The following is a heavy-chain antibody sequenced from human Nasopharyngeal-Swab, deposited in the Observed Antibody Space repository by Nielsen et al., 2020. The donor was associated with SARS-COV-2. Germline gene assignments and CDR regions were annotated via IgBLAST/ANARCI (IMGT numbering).Heavy chain of an antibody. CDR3: AREEAVAGRIDY. CDR1: GYTFTSNY. Sequence: ASVKVSCKASGYTFTSNYMHWGRQAPGQGLEWMGIINPSGGSTSYAQKFQGRVTMTRDTSTSTVYMELSSLRSEDTAVYYCAREEAVAGRIDYWGQGTLVTVSS. CDR2: INPSGGST. D-gene: IGHD6-19*01. J-gene: IGHJ4*02. V-gene: IGHV1-46*01.